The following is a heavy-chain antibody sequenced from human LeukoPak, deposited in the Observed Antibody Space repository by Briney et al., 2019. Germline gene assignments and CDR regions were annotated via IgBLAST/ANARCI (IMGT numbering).Heavy chain of an antibody. V-gene: IGHV1-46*01. J-gene: IGHJ3*02. CDR1: GYTFTSYY. CDR3: ARERVDYYDSSGDAFDI. CDR2: INPSGGST. D-gene: IGHD3-22*01. Sequence: VASVKVSCKASGYTFTSYYMHWVRHAPGQGLEWMGIINPSGGSTSYAQKFQGRVTMTRDMSTSTVYMELSSLRSEDTAVYYCARERVDYYDSSGDAFDIWGQGTMVTVSS.